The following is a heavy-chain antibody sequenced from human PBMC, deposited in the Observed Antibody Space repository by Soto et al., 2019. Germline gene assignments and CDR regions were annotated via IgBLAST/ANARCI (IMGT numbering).Heavy chain of an antibody. Sequence: GASVKVSCKASGFTFTSSAVQWVRQARGQRLEWIGWIVVGSGNTNYAQKFQERVTITRDMSTSTAYMELSSLRSEDTAVYYCAAERACLAADCSGGSRTITYYYYGMDVWGQGATVTVSS. CDR3: AAERACLAADCSGGSRTITYYYYGMDV. D-gene: IGHD2-15*01. J-gene: IGHJ6*02. CDR1: GFTFTSSA. CDR2: IVVGSGNT. V-gene: IGHV1-58*01.